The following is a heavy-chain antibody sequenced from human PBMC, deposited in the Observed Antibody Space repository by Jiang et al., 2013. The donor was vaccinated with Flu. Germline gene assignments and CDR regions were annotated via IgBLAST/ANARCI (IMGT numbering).Heavy chain of an antibody. D-gene: IGHD2-15*01. Sequence: GAEVKKPGASVKVSCKASGYTFTSYGISWVRQAPGQGLEWMGWISAYNGNTNYAQKLQGRVTMTTDTSTSTAYMELRSLRSDDTAVYYCARDAPCSGGSCYYYYYGMDVWGKGTTVTVSS. CDR1: GYTFTSYG. CDR2: ISAYNGNT. V-gene: IGHV1-18*01. J-gene: IGHJ6*04. CDR3: ARDAPCSGGSCYYYYYGMDV.